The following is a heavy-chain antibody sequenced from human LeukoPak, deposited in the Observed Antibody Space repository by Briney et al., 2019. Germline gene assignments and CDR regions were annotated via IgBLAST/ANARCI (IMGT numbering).Heavy chain of an antibody. D-gene: IGHD4-11*01. J-gene: IGHJ6*03. V-gene: IGHV4-39*07. CDR2: ISYSGST. CDR1: GGSLSSSSYY. Sequence: SETLSLTCTVSGGSLSSSSYYWGWIRQPPGKGLEWIGTISYSGSTYYNPSLKSRVTISVDTSKNHFSLKLTSVTAADTAVYYCARVGMSTTGGFYYYMDVWGKGTTVTVSS. CDR3: ARVGMSTTGGFYYYMDV.